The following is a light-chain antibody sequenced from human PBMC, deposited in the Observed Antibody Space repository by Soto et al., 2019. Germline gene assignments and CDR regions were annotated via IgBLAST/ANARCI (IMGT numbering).Light chain of an antibody. CDR2: AAS. CDR1: QSISSY. J-gene: IGKJ5*01. V-gene: IGKV1-39*01. Sequence: IQSPCSQPASGRVRDTITCRASQSISSYLNWYQQKPGKAPKLLIYAASSLQSGVPSRFSGSGSGTDFTLTISRLQPADFATYSSQQSSSTPLPIAQGTRLEIK. CDR3: QQSSSTPLP.